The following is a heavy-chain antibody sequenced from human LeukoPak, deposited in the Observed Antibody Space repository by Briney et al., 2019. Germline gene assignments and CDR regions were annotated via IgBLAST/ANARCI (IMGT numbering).Heavy chain of an antibody. J-gene: IGHJ4*02. CDR1: GFIFSSHA. V-gene: IGHV3-23*01. CDR2: ISGSGGST. D-gene: IGHD5-12*01. Sequence: GGSLRLSCAASGFIFSSHAMTWVRQVPGKGLEWVSAISGSGGSTYYADSVKGRFTISRDNSKNTLYLQMDSLRDEDTAVYYCGCSFGGYTRFGFWGQGTLVTVSS. CDR3: GCSFGGYTRFGF.